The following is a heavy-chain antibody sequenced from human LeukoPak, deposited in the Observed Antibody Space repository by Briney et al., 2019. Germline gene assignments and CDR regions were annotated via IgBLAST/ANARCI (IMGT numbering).Heavy chain of an antibody. Sequence: PSQTLSLTRTISGGSISSSIYYWGWLRQPPGKGLERIGSIYYSGSTYYNPSLKTRVTISVDTSKNQFSLQLSSVTAADTAVYYCARRLGSSPLSFDYWGQGTLVTVSS. CDR2: IYYSGST. CDR3: ARRLGSSPLSFDY. J-gene: IGHJ4*02. V-gene: IGHV4-39*01. D-gene: IGHD6-13*01. CDR1: GGSISSSIYY.